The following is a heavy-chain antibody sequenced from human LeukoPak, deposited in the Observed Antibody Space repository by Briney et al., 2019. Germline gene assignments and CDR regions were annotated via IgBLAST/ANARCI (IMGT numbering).Heavy chain of an antibody. J-gene: IGHJ4*02. Sequence: GGSLRLSCAASGFTFSNYGMHWVRQAPGKGLEWVAVIWYDGTNEYYADSVKDRFTISRDNSKNTLYLQMNSLRAEDTAMYYCAKDVTTGTLALDYWGQGTLVTVSS. CDR1: GFTFSNYG. CDR2: IWYDGTNE. V-gene: IGHV3-33*06. D-gene: IGHD1-1*01. CDR3: AKDVTTGTLALDY.